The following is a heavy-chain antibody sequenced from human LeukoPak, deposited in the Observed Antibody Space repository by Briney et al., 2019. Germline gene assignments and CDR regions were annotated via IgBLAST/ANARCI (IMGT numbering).Heavy chain of an antibody. CDR2: ISSTNTYI. V-gene: IGHV3-21*01. D-gene: IGHD4-17*01. CDR3: ARGFEDYGDYGKSFDY. CDR1: GFTFSSYS. J-gene: IGHJ4*02. Sequence: GGSLRLSXAASGFTFSSYSMNWVRQTPGKGLEWLSSISSTNTYIYYADSVKGRFTVSRDIAESSLYLQMDSLRVEDSAVYYCARGFEDYGDYGKSFDYWGQGTLVTVSS.